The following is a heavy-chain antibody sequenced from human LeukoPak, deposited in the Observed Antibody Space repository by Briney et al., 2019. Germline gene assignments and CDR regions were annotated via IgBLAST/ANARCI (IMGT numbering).Heavy chain of an antibody. CDR2: VYESGTT. D-gene: IGHD3-10*01. Sequence: PSETLTLTCTVSGGSVNTGPYFWGWFRQPPGKGLEWIGSVYESGTTYSDSSLKSRLTITVDTSNNQVSLRLNSVTAADSAMYFCARSGFFYGSGRGWFDLWGQGTLVSVSS. CDR3: ARSGFFYGSGRGWFDL. V-gene: IGHV4-39*01. J-gene: IGHJ5*02. CDR1: GGSVNTGPYF.